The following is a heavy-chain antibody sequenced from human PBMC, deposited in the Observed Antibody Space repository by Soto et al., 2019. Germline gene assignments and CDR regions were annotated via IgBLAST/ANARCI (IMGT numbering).Heavy chain of an antibody. CDR2: ISGSGGST. Sequence: PGGSLRLSCAASGFTFSSYAMSWVRQAPGKGLEWVSAISGSGGSTYYADSVKGRSTISRDNSKNTLYLQMNSLRAEDTAVYYCAHDPTTASKEGDWFDPWGQGTLVTVSS. J-gene: IGHJ5*02. V-gene: IGHV3-23*01. CDR3: AHDPTTASKEGDWFDP. D-gene: IGHD4-17*01. CDR1: GFTFSSYA.